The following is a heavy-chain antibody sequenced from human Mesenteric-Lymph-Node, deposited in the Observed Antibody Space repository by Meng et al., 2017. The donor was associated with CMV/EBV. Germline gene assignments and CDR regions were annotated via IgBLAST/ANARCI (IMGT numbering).Heavy chain of an antibody. J-gene: IGHJ4*02. CDR3: AREYSSGYYQYFDY. Sequence: TSGFTCSDYWMTWVRQAPGKGLEWVANIKEEGSEKYYVDSVKGRFTISRDNAKNLLNLQMNSLRVEDTAVYYCAREYSSGYYQYFDYWGQGTLVTVSS. CDR2: IKEEGSEK. V-gene: IGHV3-7*01. CDR1: GFTCSDYW. D-gene: IGHD3-22*01.